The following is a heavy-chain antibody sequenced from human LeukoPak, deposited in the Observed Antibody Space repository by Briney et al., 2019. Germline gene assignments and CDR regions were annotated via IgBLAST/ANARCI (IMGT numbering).Heavy chain of an antibody. J-gene: IGHJ4*02. CDR3: ARDLGTTTVTTPGY. CDR1: GFTFSSYG. Sequence: GGSLRLSCAASGFTFSSYGMHWVRQAPGKGLEWVAFIRYDGSNKYYADSVKGRFTISRDNSKNTLYLQMNSLRAEDTAVYYCARDLGTTTVTTPGYWGQGTLVTVSS. CDR2: IRYDGSNK. V-gene: IGHV3-30*02. D-gene: IGHD4-17*01.